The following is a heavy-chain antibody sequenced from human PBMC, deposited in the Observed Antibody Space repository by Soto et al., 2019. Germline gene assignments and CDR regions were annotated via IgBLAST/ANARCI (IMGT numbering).Heavy chain of an antibody. CDR1: GGSISSGGYY. CDR2: IYYSGST. CDR3: AASAGIDFWSGYPFDY. V-gene: IGHV4-31*03. Sequence: PSETLSLTCTVSGGSISSGGYYWSWIRQHPGKGLEWIGYIYYSGSTYYNPSLKSRVTISVDTSKNQFSLKLSSVTAADTAVYYCAASAGIDFWSGYPFDYWGQGTLVTVSS. D-gene: IGHD3-3*01. J-gene: IGHJ4*02.